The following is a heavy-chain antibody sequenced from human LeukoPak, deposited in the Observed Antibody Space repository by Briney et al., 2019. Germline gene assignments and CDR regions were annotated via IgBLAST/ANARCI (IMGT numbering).Heavy chain of an antibody. D-gene: IGHD6-19*01. CDR1: GGSIRSGGYS. Sequence: KASETLSLTCAVSGGSIRSGGYSWSWIRQPPGKGLEWIGYIYYSGSTYYNPSLKSRVTISVDTSKNQFSLKLSSVTAADTAVYYCARDKRVAVAGTYIYYYYMDVWGNGTTVTISS. J-gene: IGHJ6*03. CDR2: IYYSGST. CDR3: ARDKRVAVAGTYIYYYYMDV. V-gene: IGHV4-30-4*07.